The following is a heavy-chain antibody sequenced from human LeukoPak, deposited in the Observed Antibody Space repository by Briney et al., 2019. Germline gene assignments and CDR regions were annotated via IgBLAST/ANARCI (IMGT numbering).Heavy chain of an antibody. CDR3: ARCPPDHDFWSGYYTD. CDR1: GYSFTSYW. D-gene: IGHD3-3*01. V-gene: IGHV5-51*01. J-gene: IGHJ4*02. CDR2: IYPGDSDT. Sequence: PGGSLGLSCKGSGYSFTSYWIGWVRQMRGKGLEWRGIIYPGDSDTRYSPSFQGQVTISADKSISTAYLQWSSLKASDTAMYYCARCPPDHDFWSGYYTDWGQGTLVTVSS.